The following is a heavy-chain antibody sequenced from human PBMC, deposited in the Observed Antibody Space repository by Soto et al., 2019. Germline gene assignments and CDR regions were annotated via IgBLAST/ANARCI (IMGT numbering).Heavy chain of an antibody. Sequence: SVKVSCKASGGTFSSYAISWVRKAPGQGLEWMGGIIPIFGTANYEQKFQGRVTITADKSTSTAYMELSSLRSEDTAMYYCARDRGDSSGCFDYWGQGTLVTV. CDR1: GGTFSSYA. CDR3: ARDRGDSSGCFDY. CDR2: IIPIFGTA. D-gene: IGHD6-19*01. V-gene: IGHV1-69*06. J-gene: IGHJ4*02.